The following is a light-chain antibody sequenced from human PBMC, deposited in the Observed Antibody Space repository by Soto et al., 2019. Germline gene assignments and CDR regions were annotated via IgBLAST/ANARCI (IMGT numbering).Light chain of an antibody. J-gene: IGLJ2*01. CDR2: DVK. V-gene: IGLV2-11*01. Sequence: QSALTQPASVSGSPGQSITISCAGTMRDVGAYNLVSWYQQHPGRAPQLIIYDVKKRPSGVPDRFSGSKFANTASLTISGLQAEDEADYYCCSYADTYTWLFGGGTKLTVL. CDR1: MRDVGAYNL. CDR3: CSYADTYTWL.